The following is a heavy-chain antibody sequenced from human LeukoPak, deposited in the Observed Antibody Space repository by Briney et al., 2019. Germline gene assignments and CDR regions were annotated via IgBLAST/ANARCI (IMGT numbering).Heavy chain of an antibody. CDR3: ASGYYYGSGRFLHAFDI. Sequence: ASVKVSCKASGYTFTSYGISWVRQAPGQGLEWMGWINPNSGGTNYAQKFQGRVTMTRDTSISTAYMELSRLRSDDTAVYYCASGYYYGSGRFLHAFDIWGQGTMVTVSS. J-gene: IGHJ3*02. V-gene: IGHV1-2*02. CDR2: INPNSGGT. D-gene: IGHD3-10*01. CDR1: GYTFTSYG.